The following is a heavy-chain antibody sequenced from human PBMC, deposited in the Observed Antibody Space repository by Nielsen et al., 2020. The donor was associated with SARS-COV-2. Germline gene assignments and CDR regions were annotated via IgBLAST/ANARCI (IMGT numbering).Heavy chain of an antibody. CDR3: ARDPGYYLGSGTYYYYNMDV. CDR2: ITYDGSNK. Sequence: GESLKISCAASGFTFRIYGMHWVRQAPGRGLEWVAVITYDGSNKYYAESVKGRFTVSRDNSKNTLFLQMSSLKPEDSAVYYCARDPGYYLGSGTYYYYNMDVWGQGATVTVSS. V-gene: IGHV3-30*03. CDR1: GFTFRIYG. J-gene: IGHJ6*02. D-gene: IGHD3-10*01.